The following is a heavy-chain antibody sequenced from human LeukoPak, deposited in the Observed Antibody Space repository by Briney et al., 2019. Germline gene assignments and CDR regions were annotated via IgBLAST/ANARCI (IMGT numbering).Heavy chain of an antibody. CDR3: ARDGAATVSGYAFDI. J-gene: IGHJ3*02. CDR2: IYHGGST. D-gene: IGHD6-19*01. V-gene: IGHV4-4*02. Sequence: PSETLSLTCAVSGGSISSTDWWSWVRQPPGKGLVWIGQIYHGGSTNFNPSLKSRVTISVDKSKNQFSLKLNSITAADTAVYYCARDGAATVSGYAFDIWGQGTMVTVSS. CDR1: GGSISSTDW.